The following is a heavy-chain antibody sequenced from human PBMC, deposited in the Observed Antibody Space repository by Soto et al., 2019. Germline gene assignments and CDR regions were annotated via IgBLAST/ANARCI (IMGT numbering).Heavy chain of an antibody. CDR1: GGTFNSHT. J-gene: IGHJ6*02. Sequence: QVQLVQSGAEVKKPGSSVKVSCRAPGGTFNSHTISWVRQAPGQGLKWMGGIMPMFGVTNYARKFQGRLTMTANESTTTAYMEVSGLTPEDTAVYYCAGEGVTSSMSLPWMGYHYYGLDVWGQGTTVIVSS. CDR2: IMPMFGVT. D-gene: IGHD2-2*01. CDR3: AGEGVTSSMSLPWMGYHYYGLDV. V-gene: IGHV1-69*12.